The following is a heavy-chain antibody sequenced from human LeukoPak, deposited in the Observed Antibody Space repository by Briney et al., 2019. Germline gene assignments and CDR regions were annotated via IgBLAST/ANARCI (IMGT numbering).Heavy chain of an antibody. Sequence: ASVNVSCKASGYTFISYDINWVRQATGQGLEWMGWMSPNSGNTGYAQKFQGRITMTKSTSISPASMELSDLESEDTAVYYCARTPPDYGIDYWGQGTLVTVSS. V-gene: IGHV1-8*01. CDR3: ARTPPDYGIDY. CDR2: MSPNSGNT. CDR1: GYTFISYD. D-gene: IGHD4-17*01. J-gene: IGHJ4*02.